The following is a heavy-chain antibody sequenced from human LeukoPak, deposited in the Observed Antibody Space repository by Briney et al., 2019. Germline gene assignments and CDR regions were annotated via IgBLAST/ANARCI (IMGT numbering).Heavy chain of an antibody. V-gene: IGHV4-59*01. CDR2: IYYSGST. Sequence: SETLSLTCTVSGGSISSYYWSWIRQPPGKGLEWIGYIYYSGSTNYNPSLKSRVAISVDTSKNQFSLKLSSVTAADTAVYYCARVSNYYDSSGYYYPYYFDYWGQGTLVTVSS. CDR1: GGSISSYY. D-gene: IGHD3-22*01. CDR3: ARVSNYYDSSGYYYPYYFDY. J-gene: IGHJ4*02.